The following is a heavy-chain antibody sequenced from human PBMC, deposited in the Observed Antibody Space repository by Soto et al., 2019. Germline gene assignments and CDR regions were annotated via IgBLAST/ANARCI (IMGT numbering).Heavy chain of an antibody. CDR3: ARDRYSGYDFYYYYGMDV. CDR1: GGSISSGDYY. CDR2: IYYSGST. J-gene: IGHJ6*02. D-gene: IGHD5-12*01. Sequence: SETLSLTCTVSGGSISSGDYYWSWIRQPPGKGLEWIGYIYYSGSTYYNPSLKSRVTISVDTSKNQFSLKLSSVTAADTAVYYCARDRYSGYDFYYYYGMDVWGQGTTVTVSS. V-gene: IGHV4-30-4*01.